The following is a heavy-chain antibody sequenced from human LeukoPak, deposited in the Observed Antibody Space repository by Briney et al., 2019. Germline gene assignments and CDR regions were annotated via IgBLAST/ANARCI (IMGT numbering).Heavy chain of an antibody. J-gene: IGHJ6*03. D-gene: IGHD2-8*01. CDR2: ISGSGGST. CDR3: AKDRCSNGIGCYYYYMDV. Sequence: GGTLRLSCAASGFTFSSYGMSWVRQAPGKGLEWVSAISGSGGSTYYADSVKGRFSISRDSSKNILYLQMNSLRAEDTAVYYCAKDRCSNGIGCYYYYMDVWGKGTTVTISS. CDR1: GFTFSSYG. V-gene: IGHV3-23*01.